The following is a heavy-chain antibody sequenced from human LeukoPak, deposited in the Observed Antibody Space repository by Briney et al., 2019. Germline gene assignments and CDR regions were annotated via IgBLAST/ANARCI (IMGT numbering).Heavy chain of an antibody. CDR1: GYTFTSYG. J-gene: IGHJ4*02. Sequence: ASVKVSCKPSGYTFTSYGISWVRQAPGQGLEWMGWINAYNGNTNYAQKLQGRVTMTTDTSTRTAYMELRSLRSDDTAVYYCARVNGDGSSSILNYWGQGTLVTVSS. D-gene: IGHD6-6*01. CDR3: ARVNGDGSSSILNY. V-gene: IGHV1-18*01. CDR2: INAYNGNT.